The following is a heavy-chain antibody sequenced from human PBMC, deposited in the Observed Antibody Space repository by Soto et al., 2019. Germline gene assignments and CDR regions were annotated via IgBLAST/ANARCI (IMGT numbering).Heavy chain of an antibody. CDR3: ASIYCSSTSCHDGAFDI. Sequence: EVQLVESGGGLVQPGGSLRLSCAASGFTFSSYWMSWVRQAPGKGLEWVANIKQDGSEKYYVDSVKGRFTISRDSAKNSLYLQMNSLRAEDTAVYYCASIYCSSTSCHDGAFDIWGQGTMVTVSS. D-gene: IGHD2-2*01. V-gene: IGHV3-7*01. CDR2: IKQDGSEK. J-gene: IGHJ3*02. CDR1: GFTFSSYW.